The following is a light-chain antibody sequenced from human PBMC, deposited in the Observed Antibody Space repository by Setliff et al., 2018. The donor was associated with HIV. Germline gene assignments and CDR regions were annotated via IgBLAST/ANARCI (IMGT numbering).Light chain of an antibody. CDR1: SSDVGSYNF. CDR2: DVT. V-gene: IGLV2-14*03. Sequence: QSALTQPASVSGSPGRSITLSCTGTSSDVGSYNFFSWYQQPPARAPKLMIYDVTKRTSGVSDRFSGSKSGNTASLTISVLQTEDEADYYCCSYTSSLTYVFGTGTKVTVL. J-gene: IGLJ1*01. CDR3: CSYTSSLTYV.